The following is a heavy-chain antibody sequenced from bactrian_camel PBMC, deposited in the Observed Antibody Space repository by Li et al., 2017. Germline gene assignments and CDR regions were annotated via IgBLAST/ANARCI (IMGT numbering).Heavy chain of an antibody. CDR1: EYTYMTYC. Sequence: QVQLVESGGGSVQAGGSLTLSCAASEYTYMTYCLGWFRQAPGKEREGVAAIDSDGSTSYADSVKGRFTISQDNAKNTVTLQMNGLKSEDTALYYCAARIIGYDEEFEYWGQGTQVTVS. D-gene: IGHD3*01. J-gene: IGHJ4*01. V-gene: IGHV3S53*01. CDR3: AARIIGYDEEFEY. CDR2: IDSDGST.